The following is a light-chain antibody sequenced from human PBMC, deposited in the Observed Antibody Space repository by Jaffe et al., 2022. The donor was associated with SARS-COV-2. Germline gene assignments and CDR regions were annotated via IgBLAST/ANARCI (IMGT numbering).Light chain of an antibody. CDR3: QQSYNTPYT. J-gene: IGKJ2*01. CDR2: AAS. CDR1: QSISNY. V-gene: IGKV1-39*01. Sequence: DIQITQSPSSLSASVGDRVTITCRAGQSISNYLNWYQQKPGKAPKVLIYAASSLQSGVPSRFSGSGSGTDFSLTISSLQPEDFATYYCQQSYNTPYTFGQGTKLEIK.